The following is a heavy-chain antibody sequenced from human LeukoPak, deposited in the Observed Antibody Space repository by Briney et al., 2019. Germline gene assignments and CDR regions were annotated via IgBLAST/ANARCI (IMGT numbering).Heavy chain of an antibody. CDR3: AGEYSGGLYSGIWFDP. CDR2: INSDGSST. D-gene: IGHD6-19*01. J-gene: IGHJ5*02. Sequence: SGGSLRLSCAASGFTFSSYWMHWVRQAPGKGLVWVSRINSDGSSTFYADSVKGRFTISRDNAKNSLYLQMNSLRAEDTAVYYWAGEYSGGLYSGIWFDPWGKGTLVTVSS. CDR1: GFTFSSYW. V-gene: IGHV3-74*01.